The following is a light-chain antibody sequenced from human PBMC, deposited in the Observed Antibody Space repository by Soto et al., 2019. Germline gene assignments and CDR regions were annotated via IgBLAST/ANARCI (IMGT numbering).Light chain of an antibody. Sequence: IQMTQSPSSLSASVGDRVTITCRASESISTWLAWYQQKPGKAPKLLIYGASSLESGVPPRFSGDGSGTEFTLTISSLQRDDFVIYYCQQYSRLWSFGQGTKVEIE. CDR1: ESISTW. CDR3: QQYSRLWS. J-gene: IGKJ1*01. V-gene: IGKV1-5*03. CDR2: GAS.